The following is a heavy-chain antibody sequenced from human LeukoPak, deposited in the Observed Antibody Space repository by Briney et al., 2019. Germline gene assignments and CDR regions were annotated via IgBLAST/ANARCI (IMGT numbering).Heavy chain of an antibody. Sequence: GGSLRLSCAVSGFTFRGYGMHWVRQAPGKGLEWVAVISYDGTNKYHADSVRGRFTISRDNSKDTLFLQMNSLRGEDTAVYYCAKDMTPLRPSSWYYFDYWGQGTLVTVSS. V-gene: IGHV3-30*18. CDR2: ISYDGTNK. CDR1: GFTFRGYG. J-gene: IGHJ4*02. CDR3: AKDMTPLRPSSWYYFDY. D-gene: IGHD6-13*01.